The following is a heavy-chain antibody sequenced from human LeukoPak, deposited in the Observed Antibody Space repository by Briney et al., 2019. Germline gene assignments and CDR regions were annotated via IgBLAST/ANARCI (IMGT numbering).Heavy chain of an antibody. CDR1: GFTFSDYY. V-gene: IGHV3-23*01. CDR2: ISGSGGNT. Sequence: GGSLRLSCAASGFTFSDYYMTWIRQAPGKGLEWVSGISGSGGNTYYADSVKGRFTISRDNSNNTLYLQMNSLRAEDTAVYYCARDRSISGGWFDPWGQGTLVTVSS. CDR3: ARDRSISGGWFDP. J-gene: IGHJ5*02. D-gene: IGHD1-26*01.